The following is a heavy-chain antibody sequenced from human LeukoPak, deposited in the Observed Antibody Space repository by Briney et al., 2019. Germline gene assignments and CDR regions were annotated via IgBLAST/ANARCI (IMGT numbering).Heavy chain of an antibody. D-gene: IGHD2-15*01. V-gene: IGHV1-18*04. Sequence: ASVKVSCKPSGYTFTSFGINWVRQAPGQGLEWMGWIGAYNGDTSYAQKFQGRVTMTTDTSTSTAYMDLRSLRSDDTAVYYCTRDHCRGDNCPSFDYWGQGTLVTVSS. CDR2: IGAYNGDT. CDR1: GYTFTSFG. CDR3: TRDHCRGDNCPSFDY. J-gene: IGHJ4*02.